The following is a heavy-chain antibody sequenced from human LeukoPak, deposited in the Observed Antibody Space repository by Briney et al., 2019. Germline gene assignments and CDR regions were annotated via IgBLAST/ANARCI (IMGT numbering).Heavy chain of an antibody. D-gene: IGHD5-18*01. V-gene: IGHV5-51*01. CDR2: IYPGDSDT. J-gene: IGHJ6*03. Sequence: GESLKISCKGFGYSFTSYWIGWVRQMPGKGLEWMGIIYPGDSDTRYSPAFQGQVTISADESISTAYLQWSSLKASDSAMYYCARRHRTYPYGYGPTYYYYYMDVWGKGTTVTVSS. CDR1: GYSFTSYW. CDR3: ARRHRTYPYGYGPTYYYYYMDV.